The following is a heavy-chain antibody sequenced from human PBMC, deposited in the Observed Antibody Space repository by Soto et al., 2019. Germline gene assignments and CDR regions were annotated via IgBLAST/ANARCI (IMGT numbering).Heavy chain of an antibody. CDR2: IKQDGNDK. V-gene: IGHV3-7*01. D-gene: IGHD2-2*01. CDR3: VRGCGRPSCTYYLDF. Sequence: GGSLRLSCVASGFTFSTYWMSWVRLAPGTGLEWVATIKQDGNDKYYVDSVKGRFAISRDNAENSLYLQMSGLRPDDTAVYYWVRGCGRPSCTYYLDFWGKGTTVNVSS. CDR1: GFTFSTYW. J-gene: IGHJ6*03.